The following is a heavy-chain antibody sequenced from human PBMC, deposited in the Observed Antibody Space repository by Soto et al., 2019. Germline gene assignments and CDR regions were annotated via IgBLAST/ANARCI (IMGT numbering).Heavy chain of an antibody. J-gene: IGHJ4*02. Sequence: QVQLVQSGAEVKKPGASVKVSCKASGYTFTTYDINWVRQATGQGLEWVGWMNPKSGYTGFAQKFQGRVSMTRDTSISTAYMELSSLRSEDTPVYYCVRVFGSIDYWGQGTLVTVSS. CDR3: VRVFGSIDY. D-gene: IGHD2-21*01. CDR1: GYTFTTYD. V-gene: IGHV1-8*01. CDR2: MNPKSGYT.